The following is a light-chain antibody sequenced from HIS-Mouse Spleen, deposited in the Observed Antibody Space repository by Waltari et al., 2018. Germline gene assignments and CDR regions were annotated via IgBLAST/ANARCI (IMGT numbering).Light chain of an antibody. Sequence: DVVMTQSPLSLPVTLGQPASISCRSSQSLVHSDGNTYLNWFQQRQGQSPRRLIYKVSNRDAGVPDRFSGSGSGTDFTLKISRVEAEDVGVYYCMQGTHWPRTFGQGTKVEIK. CDR2: KVS. CDR1: QSLVHSDGNTY. CDR3: MQGTHWPRT. V-gene: IGKV2-30*02. J-gene: IGKJ1*01.